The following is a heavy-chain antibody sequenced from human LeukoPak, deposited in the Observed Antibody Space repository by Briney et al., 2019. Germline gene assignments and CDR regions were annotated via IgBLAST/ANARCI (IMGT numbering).Heavy chain of an antibody. Sequence: SETLSLTCTVSGGSISSYYWSWIRQPAGKGLEWIGRTYTSGSANYNPSLKSRVTMSVDTSKNQFSLKLSSVTAADTAVYYCARDGYCSSTSCSENGFDPWGQGTLVTVSS. CDR3: ARDGYCSSTSCSENGFDP. CDR2: TYTSGSA. CDR1: GGSISSYY. D-gene: IGHD2-2*03. J-gene: IGHJ5*02. V-gene: IGHV4-4*07.